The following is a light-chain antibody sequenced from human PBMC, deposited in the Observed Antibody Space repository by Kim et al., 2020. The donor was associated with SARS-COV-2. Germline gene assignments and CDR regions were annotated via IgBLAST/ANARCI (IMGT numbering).Light chain of an antibody. Sequence: DIQMTQSPSTLSASVGDRVTITCRASQSISSWLAWYQQKPGKAPNLLIYKASSLQSGVPSRFSASGSGTEFTLTISSLQPDDSATYYCQQYKSYPVTFGQENKLEI. J-gene: IGKJ2*01. CDR3: QQYKSYPVT. CDR1: QSISSW. V-gene: IGKV1-5*03. CDR2: KAS.